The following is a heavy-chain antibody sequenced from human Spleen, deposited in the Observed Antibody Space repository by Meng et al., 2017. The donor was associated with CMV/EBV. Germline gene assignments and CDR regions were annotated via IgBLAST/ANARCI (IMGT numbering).Heavy chain of an antibody. CDR1: GYTFTTYY. V-gene: IGHV1-46*01. D-gene: IGHD6-13*01. CDR3: ARARQAAADTTWFDP. J-gene: IGHJ5*02. CDR2: INPSGGSS. Sequence: ASVKVSCKASGYTFTTYYMHWVRQAPGQGLEWMEIINPSGGSSRYAQKFQGRVTMTRDTSTSTVYMELSSLRSEDTAVYYCARARQAAADTTWFDPWGQGTLVTVSS.